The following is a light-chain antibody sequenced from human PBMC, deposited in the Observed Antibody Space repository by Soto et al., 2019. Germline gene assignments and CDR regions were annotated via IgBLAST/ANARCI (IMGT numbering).Light chain of an antibody. V-gene: IGKV3-15*01. CDR2: DTS. Sequence: EVVMTQSPGTLSVSPGESATLSCRASQGIGDTLAWYQHKPGQTPRLLIYDTSTRATGVPARFSGGRSGTDFTLTITRLQSEDFAVYYCQPYNSSPLTFGGGTKVDIK. J-gene: IGKJ4*01. CDR3: QPYNSSPLT. CDR1: QGIGDT.